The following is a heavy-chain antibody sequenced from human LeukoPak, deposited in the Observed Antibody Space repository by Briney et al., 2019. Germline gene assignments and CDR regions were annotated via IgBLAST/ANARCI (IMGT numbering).Heavy chain of an antibody. CDR3: AREVVVVPAADYFDY. CDR1: GGSISSYY. CDR2: IYYSGST. J-gene: IGHJ4*02. D-gene: IGHD2-2*01. V-gene: IGHV4-59*01. Sequence: PSETLSLTCTVSGGSISSYYWSWIRQPPGKGLEWIGYIYYSGSTNYNPSLKSRVTISVDTSKNQFSLKLSSVTAADTAVYYCAREVVVVPAADYFDYWGQGTLVTVSS.